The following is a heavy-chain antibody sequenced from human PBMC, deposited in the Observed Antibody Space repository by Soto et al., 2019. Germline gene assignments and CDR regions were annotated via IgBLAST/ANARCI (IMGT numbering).Heavy chain of an antibody. CDR2: IYYSGNT. CDR3: ARDRLMATAGTARHYFGLDV. V-gene: IGHV4-31*03. D-gene: IGHD5-18*01. Sequence: PSETLSLTCTVSGGSIRSGGYYWSWVRQNPRRGLEWIGNIYYSGNTYYNPSLKSRLTISVDTSKNQFSLNLSSVTAADTAVYYGARDRLMATAGTARHYFGLDVWGQGTTVTSP. J-gene: IGHJ6*02. CDR1: GGSIRSGGYY.